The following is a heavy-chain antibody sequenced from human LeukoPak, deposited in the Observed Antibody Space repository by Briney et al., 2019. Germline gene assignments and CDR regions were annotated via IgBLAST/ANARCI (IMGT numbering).Heavy chain of an antibody. CDR2: IWYDGSNK. V-gene: IGHV3-33*01. D-gene: IGHD2-2*01. CDR3: ARDHPDIVVVPAATHAFDI. CDR1: GFTFSSYG. Sequence: GRSLRLSCAASGFTFSSYGMHWVRQAPGKGLEWVAVIWYDGSNKYYADSAKGRFTISRDNSKNTLYLQMNSLRAEDTAVYYCARDHPDIVVVPAATHAFDIWGQGTMVTVSS. J-gene: IGHJ3*02.